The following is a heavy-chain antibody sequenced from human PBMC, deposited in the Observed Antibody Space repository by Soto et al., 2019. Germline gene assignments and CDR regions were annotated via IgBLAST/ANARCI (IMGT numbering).Heavy chain of an antibody. D-gene: IGHD2-21*02. CDR2: IYYSGST. CDR3: ATVVTPKHDAFDI. J-gene: IGHJ3*02. CDR1: GGSISSGGYY. V-gene: IGHV4-31*03. Sequence: PSETLSLTCTFSGGSISSGGYYWSWIRQHPGKGLEWIGYIYYSGSTYYNPSLKSRVTISVDTSKNQFSLKLSSVTAADTAVYYCATVVTPKHDAFDIWGQGTMVTVSS.